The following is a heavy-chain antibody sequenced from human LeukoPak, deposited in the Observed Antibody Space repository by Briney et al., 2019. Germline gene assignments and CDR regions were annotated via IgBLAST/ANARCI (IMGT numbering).Heavy chain of an antibody. CDR2: INPNSGGT. CDR3: ARIFVLDSSGYVDY. J-gene: IGHJ4*02. D-gene: IGHD3-22*01. V-gene: IGHV1-2*06. CDR1: GYTFTGYY. Sequence: ASVKVSCKASGYTFTGYYMHWVRQAPGQGLEWMGRINPNSGGTNYAQKFQGRVTMTRDTSISTAYMELSRLRSDDTAMYYCARIFVLDSSGYVDYWGQGTLVTVSS.